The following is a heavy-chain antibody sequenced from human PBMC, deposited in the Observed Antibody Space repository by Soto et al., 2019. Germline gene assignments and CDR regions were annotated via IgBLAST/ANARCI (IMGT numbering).Heavy chain of an antibody. Sequence: QVQLQQWGAGLLKPSETLSLTCAVYGGSFSGYYWSWIRQPPGKGLEWIGEINHSGSTNYNPSLKSRXXLXIXXSNTQFSLKLSAVTAAATAVYDCARGTREGWYFDLWGRGTLVTVSS. CDR3: ARGTREGWYFDL. J-gene: IGHJ2*01. CDR1: GGSFSGYY. CDR2: INHSGST. V-gene: IGHV4-34*01.